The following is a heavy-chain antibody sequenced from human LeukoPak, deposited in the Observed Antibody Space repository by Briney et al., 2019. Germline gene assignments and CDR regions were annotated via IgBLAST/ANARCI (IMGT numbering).Heavy chain of an antibody. Sequence: SETLSLTCTVSGGSISSYYWSWIRQPPGKGLEGIGYIYYSGSTNYNPSLKSRVTISVDTSKNQFSLKLSSVTAADTAVYYCARVHSSGWYDDWYFDLWGRGTLVTVSS. CDR1: GGSISSYY. J-gene: IGHJ2*01. CDR3: ARVHSSGWYDDWYFDL. CDR2: IYYSGST. D-gene: IGHD6-19*01. V-gene: IGHV4-59*01.